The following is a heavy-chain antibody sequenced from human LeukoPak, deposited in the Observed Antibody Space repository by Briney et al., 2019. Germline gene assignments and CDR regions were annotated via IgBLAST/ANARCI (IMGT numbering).Heavy chain of an antibody. CDR2: ISGSGGST. Sequence: ETLSLTCAVYGGSFSGYYWSWVRQAPGKGLEWVSAISGSGGSTYYADSVKGRFTISRDNSKNTLYLQMNSLRAEDTAVYYCAKVVTTYYYDSSGYLGIDYWGQGTLVTVSS. J-gene: IGHJ4*02. CDR3: AKVVTTYYYDSSGYLGIDY. D-gene: IGHD3-22*01. V-gene: IGHV3-23*01. CDR1: GGSFSGYY.